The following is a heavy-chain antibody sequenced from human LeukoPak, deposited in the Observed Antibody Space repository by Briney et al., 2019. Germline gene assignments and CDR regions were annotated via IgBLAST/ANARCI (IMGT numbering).Heavy chain of an antibody. Sequence: AGGSLRLSCAASGFTFNTYGMNWVRQAPGKGLEWLSYIGPGPSHTYYADSVRGRFVISRDDAKSSLYLQMSSLRAEDTAEYYCARDYVTMAPDYGGLGTLVTVSS. CDR1: GFTFNTYG. J-gene: IGHJ4*02. CDR3: ARDYVTMAPDY. D-gene: IGHD3-10*02. CDR2: IGPGPSHT. V-gene: IGHV3-21*01.